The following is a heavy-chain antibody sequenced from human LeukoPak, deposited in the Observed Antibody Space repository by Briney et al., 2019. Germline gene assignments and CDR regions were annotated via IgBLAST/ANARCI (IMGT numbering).Heavy chain of an antibody. Sequence: PGGSLRLSSAASGFTFNTYAMSWVRQAPGKGLEWVSAISGSGGSTYYADSVKGRFTISRDNSKNTLYLQMNSLRAEDTAVYYCAKGLGYDSSGYYSGFDYWGQGTLVTVSS. CDR3: AKGLGYDSSGYYSGFDY. CDR1: GFTFNTYA. J-gene: IGHJ4*02. CDR2: ISGSGGST. V-gene: IGHV3-23*01. D-gene: IGHD3-22*01.